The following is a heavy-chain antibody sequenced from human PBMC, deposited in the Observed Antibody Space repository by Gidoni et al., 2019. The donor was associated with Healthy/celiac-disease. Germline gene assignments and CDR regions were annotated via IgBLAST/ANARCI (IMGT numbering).Heavy chain of an antibody. V-gene: IGHV3-48*04. J-gene: IGHJ4*02. CDR3: ARDTYYYDSSGVTFDY. D-gene: IGHD3-22*01. Sequence: EVQLVESGGGLVQPGGYLRLSCAASGCTFSSDSMNWVRQAPGKGLEWVSYISSISSTIYYADSLKGRFTISRDNAKNSLYLQMNSLRAEDTAVYYCARDTYYYDSSGVTFDYWDQGTLVTVSS. CDR2: ISSISSTI. CDR1: GCTFSSDS.